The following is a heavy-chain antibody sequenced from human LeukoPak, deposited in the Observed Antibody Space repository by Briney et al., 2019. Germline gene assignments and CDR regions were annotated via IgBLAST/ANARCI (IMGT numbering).Heavy chain of an antibody. D-gene: IGHD3-10*01. CDR3: ARAHIVTGTYFDS. Sequence: PSETLSLTCTVSGDSISSYYWNWIRQPAGKGLEWIGRIYASGYTEYNPSLQTRVTMSVDTSKNEFSLKVDTVTAADIAVYFCARAHIVTGTYFDSWGQGILVTVSS. V-gene: IGHV4-4*07. CDR2: IYASGYT. J-gene: IGHJ4*02. CDR1: GDSISSYY.